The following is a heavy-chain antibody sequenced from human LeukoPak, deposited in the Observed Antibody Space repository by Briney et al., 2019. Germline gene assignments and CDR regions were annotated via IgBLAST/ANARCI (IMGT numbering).Heavy chain of an antibody. D-gene: IGHD3-22*01. Sequence: GGSLRLSCAASGFTFSNYWMHWVRQAPGKGLMWVSRITSDGSSTNYADSVKGRFTISRDNAKNSLYLQMNSLRAEDTALYYCAKGYYDSSGTPYFDYWGQGTLVTVSS. CDR2: ITSDGSST. V-gene: IGHV3-74*01. J-gene: IGHJ4*02. CDR1: GFTFSNYW. CDR3: AKGYYDSSGTPYFDY.